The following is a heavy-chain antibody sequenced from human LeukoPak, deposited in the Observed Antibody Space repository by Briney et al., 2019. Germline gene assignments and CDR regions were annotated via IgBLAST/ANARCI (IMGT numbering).Heavy chain of an antibody. CDR1: GFTVSSNY. Sequence: GGSLRLSCAASGFTVSSNYMSWVRQAPGKGLEWVSVIYSGGSTYYADSVKGRFTISRDNSKNTLYLQMNSLRAEDTAVYYCARGAPPYCSGGSCYSSRDYWGQGTLVTVSS. V-gene: IGHV3-66*01. CDR2: IYSGGST. D-gene: IGHD2-15*01. J-gene: IGHJ4*02. CDR3: ARGAPPYCSGGSCYSSRDY.